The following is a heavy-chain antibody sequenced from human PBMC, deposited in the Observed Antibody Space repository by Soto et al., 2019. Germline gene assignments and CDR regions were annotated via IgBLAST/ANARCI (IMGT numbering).Heavy chain of an antibody. Sequence: LRLSCAASGFTFSSYAMSWVRQAPGKGLEWVSAISGSGGSTYYADSVKGRFTISRDNSKNTLYLQMNSLRAEDTAVYYCAKDCSGGSCYNWFDPWGQGTLVTVSS. CDR1: GFTFSSYA. V-gene: IGHV3-23*01. D-gene: IGHD2-15*01. CDR2: ISGSGGST. CDR3: AKDCSGGSCYNWFDP. J-gene: IGHJ5*02.